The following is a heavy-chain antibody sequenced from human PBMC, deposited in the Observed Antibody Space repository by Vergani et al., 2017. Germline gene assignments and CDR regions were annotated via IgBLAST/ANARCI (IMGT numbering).Heavy chain of an antibody. CDR3: ARSRSIVGATMRRWYFDL. CDR1: GFTFSDYY. Sequence: QVQLVESGGGVVQPGRSLRLSCAASGFTFSDYYMSWIRQAPGKGLEWVSYISSSGSTIYYADSVKGRFTISRDNAKNSLYLQMNSLRAEDTAVYYCARSRSIVGATMRRWYFDLWGRGTLVTVSS. V-gene: IGHV3-11*01. D-gene: IGHD1-26*01. J-gene: IGHJ2*01. CDR2: ISSSGSTI.